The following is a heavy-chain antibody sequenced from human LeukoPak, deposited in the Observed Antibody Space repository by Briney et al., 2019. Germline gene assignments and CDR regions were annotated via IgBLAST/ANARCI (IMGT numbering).Heavy chain of an antibody. CDR2: INPNSGGT. J-gene: IGHJ6*03. CDR3: ARGGEYCSSTSCFEWGYYYYYMDV. Sequence: ASVKVSCKASGYTFTGYYMHWVRKAPGQGLGWMGWINPNSGGTNYAQKFQGRVTMTRDTSISTAYMELSRLRSDDTAVYYCARGGEYCSSTSCFEWGYYYYYMDVWGKGTTVTVSS. D-gene: IGHD2-2*01. CDR1: GYTFTGYY. V-gene: IGHV1-2*02.